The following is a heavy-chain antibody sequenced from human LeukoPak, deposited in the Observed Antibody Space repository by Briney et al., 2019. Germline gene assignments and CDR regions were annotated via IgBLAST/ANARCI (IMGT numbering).Heavy chain of an antibody. Sequence: SETLSLTCTVSGGSISSDNYYCSWIRQPAGKGLEWIGRIYTSGSTNYNPSLKSRVTMSVDTSKNQFSLKLSSVTAADTAVYYCARERIVGATTFEYYFDYWGQGTLVTVSS. J-gene: IGHJ4*02. V-gene: IGHV4-61*02. CDR2: IYTSGST. CDR3: ARERIVGATTFEYYFDY. CDR1: GGSISSDNYY. D-gene: IGHD1-26*01.